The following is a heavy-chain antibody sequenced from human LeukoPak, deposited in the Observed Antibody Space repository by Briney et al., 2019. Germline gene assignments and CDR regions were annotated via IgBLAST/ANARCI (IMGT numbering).Heavy chain of an antibody. V-gene: IGHV5-10-1*01. CDR2: IDPSDSYT. CDR3: ARLDTAGSYYYGMDV. D-gene: IGHD5-18*01. J-gene: IGHJ6*02. Sequence: GESLKISCKGSGYSLTSYWISWVRQMPGKGLEWMGRIDPSDSYTNYSPSFQGHVTISADKSISTAYLQWSSLKASDTAMYYCARLDTAGSYYYGMDVWGQGTTVTVSS. CDR1: GYSLTSYW.